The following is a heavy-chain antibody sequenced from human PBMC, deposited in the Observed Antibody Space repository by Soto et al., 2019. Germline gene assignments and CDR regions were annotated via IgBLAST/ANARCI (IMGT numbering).Heavy chain of an antibody. CDR1: WYSISTGCN. CDR3: ARAWGTGFYQSDS. J-gene: IGHJ4*02. D-gene: IGHD6-19*01. V-gene: IGHV4-38-2*01. CDR2: IYHSGST. Sequence: PSEILSRTCAVSWYSISTGCNWAWIRQPAGKGLEGIGSIYHSGSTYYNLSLKSRVTISSDAYKNQISLKLSSVTAADTALYYCARAWGTGFYQSDSWGQAPLATV.